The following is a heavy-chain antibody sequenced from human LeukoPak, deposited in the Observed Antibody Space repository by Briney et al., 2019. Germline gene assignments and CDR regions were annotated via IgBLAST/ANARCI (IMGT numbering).Heavy chain of an antibody. Sequence: GGSLRLSCAASGFTFSSYGMHWVRQAPGKGLEWVAVISYDGSQKYHADSVKGRFTISRDNSKNTLFLQMNSLRPEDTAVYYCATEQWLDGNAFDIWGQGTMVTVSS. V-gene: IGHV3-30*19. CDR1: GFTFSSYG. CDR3: ATEQWLDGNAFDI. CDR2: ISYDGSQK. D-gene: IGHD6-19*01. J-gene: IGHJ3*02.